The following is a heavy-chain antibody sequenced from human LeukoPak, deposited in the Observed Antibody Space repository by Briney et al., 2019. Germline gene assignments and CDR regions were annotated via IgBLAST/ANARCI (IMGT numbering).Heavy chain of an antibody. CDR1: GGSISSGGYY. CDR3: ARAKRGSSSSGYYYYMDV. J-gene: IGHJ6*03. CDR2: IYHSGST. Sequence: SSETLSLTCTVSGGSISSGGYYWSWIRQPPGKGLEWIGYIYHSGSTYYNPSLKSRVTISVDRSKNQFSLKLSSVTAADTAVYYCARAKRGSSSSGYYYYMDVWGKGTTVTVSS. V-gene: IGHV4-30-2*01. D-gene: IGHD6-6*01.